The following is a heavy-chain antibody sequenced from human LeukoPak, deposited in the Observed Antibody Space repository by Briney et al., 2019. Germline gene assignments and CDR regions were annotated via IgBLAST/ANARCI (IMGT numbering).Heavy chain of an antibody. CDR2: INPNSGGT. CDR3: ARGDYSRDYYYMDV. Sequence: ASVKVSCKASGYTFTCYYMHWVRQAPGQGLEWMGWINPNSGGTNFAQKFQDRVTMTSDTSISTACMELSRLRSDDTAVYYCARGDYSRDYYYMDVWGKGTTVTVSS. J-gene: IGHJ6*03. V-gene: IGHV1-2*02. CDR1: GYTFTCYY. D-gene: IGHD4-11*01.